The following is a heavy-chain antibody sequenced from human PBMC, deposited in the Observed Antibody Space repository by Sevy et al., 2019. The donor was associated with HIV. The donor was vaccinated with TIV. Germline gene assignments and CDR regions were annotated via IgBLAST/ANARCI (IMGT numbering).Heavy chain of an antibody. CDR2: INQDGSDK. Sequence: GGSLRLSCAASGFTFSNSWMTWLRQAPGKGLECVATINQDGSDKYYVDSVKGRFTISRDNPKNSVYLQLNSLRAEDTAMFYCAIGRGAVWGQGTTVTVSS. CDR1: GFTFSNSW. J-gene: IGHJ6*02. CDR3: AIGRGAV. V-gene: IGHV3-7*01.